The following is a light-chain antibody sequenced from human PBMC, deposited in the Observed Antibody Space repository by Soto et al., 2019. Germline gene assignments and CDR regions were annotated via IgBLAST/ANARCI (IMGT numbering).Light chain of an antibody. J-gene: IGKJ2*01. Sequence: DIVMTQSPDSLAVSLGERATINCKSSQSVLYSSNNKNYLAWYQQKSGQPPKLLIYWASTREFGVPDRFSGSGSGTDFTLTISNLQTEDVAVYYCQQYYSTLYTFGQGTKVEIK. CDR1: QSVLYSSNNKNY. CDR3: QQYYSTLYT. CDR2: WAS. V-gene: IGKV4-1*01.